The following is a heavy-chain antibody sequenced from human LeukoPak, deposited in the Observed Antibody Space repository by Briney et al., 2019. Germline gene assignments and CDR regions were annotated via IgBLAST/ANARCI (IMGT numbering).Heavy chain of an antibody. CDR3: AAMFGVTSSPFDY. CDR1: GFTFSSYS. CDR2: ISSSSSYI. Sequence: GESLKISCAASGFTFSSYSMNWVRQAPGKGLEWVSSISSSSSYIYYADSVKGRFTISGDNAKNSLYLQMNSLRAEDTAVYYCAAMFGVTSSPFDYWGQGTLVTVSS. J-gene: IGHJ4*02. V-gene: IGHV3-21*01. D-gene: IGHD3-10*02.